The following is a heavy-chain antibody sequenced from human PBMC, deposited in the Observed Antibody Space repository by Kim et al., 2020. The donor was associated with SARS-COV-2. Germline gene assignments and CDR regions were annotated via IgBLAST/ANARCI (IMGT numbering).Heavy chain of an antibody. J-gene: IGHJ6*02. V-gene: IGHV4-59*13. CDR3: ARELIGPADYGMDV. CDR1: GGSISSYY. Sequence: SETLSLTCTVSGGSISSYYWSWIRQPPGKGLEWIGYIYYSGSTNYNPSLKSRVTISVDTSKNQFSLKLSSVTAADTAVYYCARELIGPADYGMDVWGQGTTVTVSS. D-gene: IGHD2-21*01. CDR2: IYYSGST.